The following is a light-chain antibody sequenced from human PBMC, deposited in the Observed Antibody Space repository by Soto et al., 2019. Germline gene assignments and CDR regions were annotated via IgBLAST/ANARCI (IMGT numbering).Light chain of an antibody. J-gene: IGKJ1*01. V-gene: IGKV2-30*01. CDR1: QVLVDNDGNTY. CDR2: KVS. Sequence: DFVMTHSALSLPVTLVHPGSMSCRPSQVLVDNDGNTYLNWFQQRPGQSPRRLIYKVSNRDSGVPDRFSGSGSGTDFTLKISRVEAEDVGVYYCMQSTHWPPTFGQGTKVDIK. CDR3: MQSTHWPPT.